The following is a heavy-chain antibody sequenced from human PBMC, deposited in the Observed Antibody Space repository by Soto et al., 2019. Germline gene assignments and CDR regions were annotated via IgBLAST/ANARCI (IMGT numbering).Heavy chain of an antibody. Sequence: PWETLTVTCSVSGDSISTVDYFWAWIRQPPGQALEYIGYIYKSATTYYNPSFESRVAISLDTSKSQFSLNVTSVTAADTAVYFCARGRYCLTGRCFPNWFDSSGQVPLVTVSS. J-gene: IGHJ5*01. D-gene: IGHD2-15*01. CDR1: GDSISTVDYF. CDR2: IYKSATT. CDR3: ARGRYCLTGRCFPNWFDS. V-gene: IGHV4-30-4*01.